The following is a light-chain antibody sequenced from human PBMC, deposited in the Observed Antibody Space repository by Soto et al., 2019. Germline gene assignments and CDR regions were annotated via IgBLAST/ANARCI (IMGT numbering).Light chain of an antibody. Sequence: ETMMTQSPATLSVSPGERATLSCRASQSVGSLLAWYQQKPGQSPRLLIYGASTRATGIPDRFSGSGSGTEFTLTISTLQSEDFAVYYCQQYNKWPPLSFGGGTNVEIK. CDR3: QQYNKWPPLS. J-gene: IGKJ4*01. CDR2: GAS. CDR1: QSVGSL. V-gene: IGKV3-15*01.